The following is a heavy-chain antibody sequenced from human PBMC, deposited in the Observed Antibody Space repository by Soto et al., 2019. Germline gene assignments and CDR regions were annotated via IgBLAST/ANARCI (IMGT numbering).Heavy chain of an antibody. D-gene: IGHD2-15*01. Sequence: EVQLLESGGGLVQPGGSLRLSCAASGFTFSSYAMSWVRQAPGKGMEWVAAISGSGGSTYYADSVKGRFTISRENSKNTLYWKMNSLSAEDAAVYYGEKVLVGSTADYYASGGQGPLLTVPP. V-gene: IGHV3-23*01. CDR1: GFTFSSYA. CDR3: EKVLVGSTADYYAS. CDR2: ISGSGGST. J-gene: IGHJ4*02.